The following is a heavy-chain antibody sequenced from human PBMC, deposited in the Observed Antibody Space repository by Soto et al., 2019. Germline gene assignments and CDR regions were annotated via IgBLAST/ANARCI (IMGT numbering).Heavy chain of an antibody. D-gene: IGHD4-17*01. Sequence: LRLSCAASGFTFSSYWMHWVRQAPGKGLVWVSRINSDGSSTSYAYSVKGRFTISRDNAKNTLYLQMNSLRAEDTAVYYCARGPTVTLFYYYYSMDVWGQGTTVTVSS. V-gene: IGHV3-74*01. CDR1: GFTFSSYW. CDR2: INSDGSST. J-gene: IGHJ6*02. CDR3: ARGPTVTLFYYYYSMDV.